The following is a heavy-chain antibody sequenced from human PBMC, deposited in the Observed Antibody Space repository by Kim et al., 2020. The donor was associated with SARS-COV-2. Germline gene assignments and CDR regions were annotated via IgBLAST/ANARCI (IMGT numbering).Heavy chain of an antibody. V-gene: IGHV3-11*04. J-gene: IGHJ4*02. D-gene: IGHD6-13*01. CDR2: STI. Sequence: STIYYADSGKGRFTISRDNAKNALYLQMNSLRAEDTAVYYCARDFFYSSVWGQGTLVTVSS. CDR3: ARDFFYSSV.